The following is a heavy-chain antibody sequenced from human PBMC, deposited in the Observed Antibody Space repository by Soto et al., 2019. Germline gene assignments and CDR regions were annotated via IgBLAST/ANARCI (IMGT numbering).Heavy chain of an antibody. Sequence: QVHLVQSGAEVKKPGSSVKVSCKASGVNFRSKAISWVRQAPGQGLEWMGGIIPIFGAANYPQKFQGRVRITADESTTTAYMELSSLRSDDTAVYYCANPKASSRSSAIGYYYYGLDVWGQGTSVIVSS. D-gene: IGHD6-6*01. J-gene: IGHJ6*02. CDR3: ANPKASSRSSAIGYYYYGLDV. V-gene: IGHV1-69*01. CDR2: IIPIFGAA. CDR1: GVNFRSKA.